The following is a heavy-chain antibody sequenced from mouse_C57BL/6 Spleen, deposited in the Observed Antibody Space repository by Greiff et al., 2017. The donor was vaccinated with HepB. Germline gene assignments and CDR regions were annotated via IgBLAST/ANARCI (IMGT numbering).Heavy chain of an antibody. CDR3: ARSYDYDRYCDV. CDR2: IYPGDGDT. V-gene: IGHV1-80*01. Sequence: QVQLKESGAELVKPGASVKISCKASGYAFRSYWMNWVKQRPGKGLEWIGQIYPGDGDTKYNGKFKGKATLTADKSSSTAYIQLSSLTSEDSAVYCCARSYDYDRYCDVWGTGTTVTVSS. D-gene: IGHD2-4*01. CDR1: GYAFRSYW. J-gene: IGHJ1*03.